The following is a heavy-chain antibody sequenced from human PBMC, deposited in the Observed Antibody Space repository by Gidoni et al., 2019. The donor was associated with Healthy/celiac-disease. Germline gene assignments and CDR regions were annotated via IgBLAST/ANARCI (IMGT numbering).Heavy chain of an antibody. D-gene: IGHD4-17*01. Sequence: QVQLQQWGAGLLKPSETLSLTCAVDGGSFSGYYGSWIRQPPGKGLEWIGEIKPSGSTNYNPSLKSRVTISVDTSKNQFSLKLSSVTAADTAVYYCARGTNRRYGDQVRGLFDYWGQGTLVTVSS. CDR1: GGSFSGYY. J-gene: IGHJ4*02. V-gene: IGHV4-34*01. CDR2: IKPSGST. CDR3: ARGTNRRYGDQVRGLFDY.